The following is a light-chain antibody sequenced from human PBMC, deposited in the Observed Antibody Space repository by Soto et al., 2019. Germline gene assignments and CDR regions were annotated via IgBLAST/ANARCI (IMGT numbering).Light chain of an antibody. Sequence: EIVMTQSPATLSVSPGERATLSCRASQSVSSNLAWYQQKPGQAPRLLIYGASTRATGIPARFSGSGSGTEFTLTISSLQSEDFAVYYCQQYNNWPPRYTFGQATMLEIK. CDR3: QQYNNWPPRYT. CDR2: GAS. J-gene: IGKJ2*01. CDR1: QSVSSN. V-gene: IGKV3-15*01.